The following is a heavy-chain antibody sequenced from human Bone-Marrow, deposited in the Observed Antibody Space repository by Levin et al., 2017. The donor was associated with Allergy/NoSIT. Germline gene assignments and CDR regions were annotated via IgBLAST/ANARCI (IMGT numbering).Heavy chain of an antibody. V-gene: IGHV3-72*01. Sequence: PGGSLRLSCAASGFTFSDHFMDWVRQAPGKGLEWVGRSRNKVNNYTPEYAASVKGRFTISRDDSENSLYLQMIGLKTEDTALYYCAASGPGNYDGFDIWGQGTMVTVSS. CDR1: GFTFSDHF. J-gene: IGHJ3*02. CDR3: AASGPGNYDGFDI. CDR2: SRNKVNNYTP. D-gene: IGHD3-10*01.